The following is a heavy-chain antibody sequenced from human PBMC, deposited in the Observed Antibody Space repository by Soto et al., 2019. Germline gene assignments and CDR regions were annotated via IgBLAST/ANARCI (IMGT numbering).Heavy chain of an antibody. V-gene: IGHV3-23*01. D-gene: IGHD4-17*01. Sequence: HPGGSLRLSCAGSGFSFSSYAKTWVRQAPGKGLEWVSTISGSGGSTYYADSVRGRFTISRDNSKNTVYLQMNSLRAEDTAVYYCAKDAYGGVFDYWGQGTLVTVSS. J-gene: IGHJ4*02. CDR2: ISGSGGST. CDR3: AKDAYGGVFDY. CDR1: GFSFSSYA.